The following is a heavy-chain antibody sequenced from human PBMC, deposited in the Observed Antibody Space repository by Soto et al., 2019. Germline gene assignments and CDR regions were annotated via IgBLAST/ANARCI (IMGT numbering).Heavy chain of an antibody. Sequence: EVQLVESGGTLVQPGGSLRLSCAASGFIFNNYWMHWVRQAPGKGLVWVSLINIDGNIIHYADSVRGRFTISRDNAKKTVPLQMNSRRVEDMGVYYCVRDEEAGPWYLPDFWGQGTLVTVSS. CDR2: INIDGNII. V-gene: IGHV3-74*01. D-gene: IGHD6-13*01. CDR1: GFIFNNYW. CDR3: VRDEEAGPWYLPDF. J-gene: IGHJ4*02.